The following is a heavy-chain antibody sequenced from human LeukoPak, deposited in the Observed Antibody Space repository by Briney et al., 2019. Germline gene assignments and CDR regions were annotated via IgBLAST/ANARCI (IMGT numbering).Heavy chain of an antibody. V-gene: IGHV3-30*02. CDR3: ARWDSSSPLGD. CDR2: IPYDGNNK. J-gene: IGHJ4*02. D-gene: IGHD6-6*01. Sequence: GGSLRLSCAASRFTFSSYGMHWVRQAPGKGLEWVAFIPYDGNNKYYADSVKGRFTISRDNAKNSLYLQMNSLRAEDTAVYYCARWDSSSPLGDWGQGTLVTVSS. CDR1: RFTFSSYG.